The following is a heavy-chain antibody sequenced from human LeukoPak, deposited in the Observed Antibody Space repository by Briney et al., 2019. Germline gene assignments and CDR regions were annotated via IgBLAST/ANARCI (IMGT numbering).Heavy chain of an antibody. V-gene: IGHV4-59*12. CDR1: GGSISSYY. CDR3: ARDSPDVDYYDSSGYGAFDY. Sequence: SETLSLTCTVSGGSISSYYWCWVRQPPGRGREWVGYIYYSGSTNYNPSLKSRVTISVDTSKNQFSLKLSSVTAADTAVYYCARDSPDVDYYDSSGYGAFDYWGQGTLVTVSS. CDR2: IYYSGST. D-gene: IGHD3-22*01. J-gene: IGHJ4*02.